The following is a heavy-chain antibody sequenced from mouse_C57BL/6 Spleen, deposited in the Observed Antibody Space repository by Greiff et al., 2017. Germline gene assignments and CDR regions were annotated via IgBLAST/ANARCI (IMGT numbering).Heavy chain of an antibody. D-gene: IGHD4-1*01. CDR3: ALNWDVDYFDY. J-gene: IGHJ2*01. CDR1: GYTFTGYW. Sequence: QVQLKQSGAELMKPGASVKLSCKATGYTFTGYWIEWVKQRPGHGLEWIGEILPGSGSTNYNEKFKGKATLTADTSSNTSYMQLSSLTTEDSSISYCALNWDVDYFDYWGQGTTLTVSS. V-gene: IGHV1-9*01. CDR2: ILPGSGST.